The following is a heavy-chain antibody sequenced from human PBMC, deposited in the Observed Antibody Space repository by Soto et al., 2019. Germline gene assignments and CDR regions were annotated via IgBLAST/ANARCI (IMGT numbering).Heavy chain of an antibody. J-gene: IGHJ4*02. Sequence: ASVKVSCKASGYTFTSYGISWVRQAPGQRLEWMGWINAGNGNTKYSQKFQGRVTITRDTSASTAYMELSSLRSEDTAVYYCARGLAAAGTGFGYWGQGTLVTVSS. D-gene: IGHD6-13*01. CDR2: INAGNGNT. CDR1: GYTFTSYG. CDR3: ARGLAAAGTGFGY. V-gene: IGHV1-3*01.